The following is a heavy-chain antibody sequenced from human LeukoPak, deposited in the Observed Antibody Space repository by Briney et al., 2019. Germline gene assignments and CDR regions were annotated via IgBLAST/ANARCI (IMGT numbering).Heavy chain of an antibody. Sequence: GGSLSLSCAASGFTFSSYGMHWVRQAPGKGLEWVAVIWYDGNNKYYADSVKGRFTISRDNSKNTLYLQMNSLRAEDTAVYYCATLVKSDLDYWRHGTLVTVSS. CDR3: ATLVKSDLDY. CDR1: GFTFSSYG. J-gene: IGHJ4*01. CDR2: IWYDGNNK. D-gene: IGHD4-23*01. V-gene: IGHV3-33*01.